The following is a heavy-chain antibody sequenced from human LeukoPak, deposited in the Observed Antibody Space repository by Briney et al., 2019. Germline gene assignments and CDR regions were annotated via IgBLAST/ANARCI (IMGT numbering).Heavy chain of an antibody. V-gene: IGHV3-7*01. D-gene: IGHD3-9*01. CDR1: GFTFSSYW. CDR3: ARKSGGILTGYYDFDY. CDR2: IKQDGSEK. Sequence: GGSLRLSCAASGFTFSSYWMSWVRQAPGKGLEWVANIKQDGSEKYYVDSVKGRFTISRDNAKNSLYLQMNSLRAEDTAVYYCARKSGGILTGYYDFDYWGQGTLVTVSS. J-gene: IGHJ4*02.